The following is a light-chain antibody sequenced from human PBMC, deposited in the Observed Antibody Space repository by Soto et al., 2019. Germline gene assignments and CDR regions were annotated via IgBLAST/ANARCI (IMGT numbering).Light chain of an antibody. V-gene: IGLV2-18*02. Sequence: QSVLTQPPSVSGSPGQSVAISCTGTSSDVGSYNRVSWYQQPPGSAPKLMIFDVTNRPSGVPHRFSGSRSGNTASLTITGLQADDEADYYCSSFTTSNTYVFGTGTKVTVL. CDR3: SSFTTSNTYV. CDR1: SSDVGSYNR. CDR2: DVT. J-gene: IGLJ1*01.